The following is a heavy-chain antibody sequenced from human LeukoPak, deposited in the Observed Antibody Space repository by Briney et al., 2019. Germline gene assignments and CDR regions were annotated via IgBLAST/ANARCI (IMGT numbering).Heavy chain of an antibody. CDR3: ASGWFSSSAY. V-gene: IGHV3-21*01. CDR1: GFTFSSYS. CDR2: ISSSSSYI. J-gene: IGHJ4*02. D-gene: IGHD6-6*01. Sequence: PGGSLRLSCAASGFTFSSYSMNWVRQAPGKGLEWVSSISSSSSYIYYADSVKGQFTISRDNAKNSLYLQMNSLRAEDTAVYYCASGWFSSSAYWGQGTLVTVSS.